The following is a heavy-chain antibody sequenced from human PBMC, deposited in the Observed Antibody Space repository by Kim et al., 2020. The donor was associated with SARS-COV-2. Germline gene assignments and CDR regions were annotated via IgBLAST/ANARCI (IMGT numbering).Heavy chain of an antibody. CDR2: ISSSGGTI. CDR3: ARNGYNRSYWYFDL. Sequence: GGSLRLSCAASGFTFSDYYMSWIRQAPGKGLEWVSYISSSGGTIYYADSVKGRFTISRDNAKNSLYLQMNSLRAEDTAVYYCARNGYNRSYWYFDLWGRGTLVTVSS. D-gene: IGHD5-12*01. CDR1: GFTFSDYY. J-gene: IGHJ2*01. V-gene: IGHV3-11*01.